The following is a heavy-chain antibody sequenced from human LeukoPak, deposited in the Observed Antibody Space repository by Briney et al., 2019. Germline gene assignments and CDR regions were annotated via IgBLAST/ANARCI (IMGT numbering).Heavy chain of an antibody. D-gene: IGHD3-10*01. Sequence: PGRSLRLSCAASGFTFSKYAMTWVRQAPGKGLEWVSAITTRGTITYYADSVKGRFTISRDDSKNTLSLQMDSLSAEDTALYYCAKYISDSGAYYAFDYWGQGTLVTVSS. CDR1: GFTFSKYA. V-gene: IGHV3-23*01. CDR3: AKYISDSGAYYAFDY. J-gene: IGHJ4*02. CDR2: ITTRGTIT.